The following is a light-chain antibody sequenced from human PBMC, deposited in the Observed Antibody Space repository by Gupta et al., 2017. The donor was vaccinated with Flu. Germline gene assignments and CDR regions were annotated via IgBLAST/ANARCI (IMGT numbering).Light chain of an antibody. CDR2: GAS. CDR3: QQYKDWPPVT. CDR1: QSVSSN. J-gene: IGKJ5*01. Sequence: ILMTQSPATLSVSPGERVTLSCRASQSVSSNLAWYKQKPGQAPRLLIYGASTRATAIPVRFSGSGSGTDFTLTISSRQSEDFAIYYCQQYKDWPPVTFGQGTRLEIK. V-gene: IGKV3-15*01.